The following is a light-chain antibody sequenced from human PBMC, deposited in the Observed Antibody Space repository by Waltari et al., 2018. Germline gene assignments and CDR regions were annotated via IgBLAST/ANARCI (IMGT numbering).Light chain of an antibody. Sequence: EIVMTQFPATLSVSPGERATLSCRASQSVRSNLAWYQQKPGQAPRLLIYAASTRATGIPASFSGSGAGTEFTLTISSLQSEDFAVYYCQQYNNWPLTFGGGT. CDR2: AAS. CDR1: QSVRSN. V-gene: IGKV3-15*01. CDR3: QQYNNWPLT. J-gene: IGKJ4*01.